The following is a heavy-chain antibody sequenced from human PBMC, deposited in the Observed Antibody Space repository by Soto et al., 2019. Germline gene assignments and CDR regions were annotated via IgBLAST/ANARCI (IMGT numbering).Heavy chain of an antibody. V-gene: IGHV4-39*01. CDR3: ARQRWQFRTFDD. CDR2: IYYSGNT. J-gene: IGHJ4*02. Sequence: TSETLSLTCTVSGGSIGSSDFYWGWIRQPPGKGLEWIGSIYYSGNTYYNPSLKSRVTISVDTSKNQFSLILNSVTAAETAVYYCARQRWQFRTFDDWGRVTPVTVSS. CDR1: GGSIGSSDFY. D-gene: IGHD2-15*01.